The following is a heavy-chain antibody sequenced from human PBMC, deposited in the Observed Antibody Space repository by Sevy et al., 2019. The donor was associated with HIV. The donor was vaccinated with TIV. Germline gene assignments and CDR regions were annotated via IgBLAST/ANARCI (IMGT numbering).Heavy chain of an antibody. CDR2: IIPIFGTA. CDR1: GGTFSSYA. D-gene: IGHD5-18*01. J-gene: IGHJ6*02. V-gene: IGHV1-69*13. CDR3: ARSGTSQRYYYSMDV. Sequence: ASVKVSCKASGGTFSSYAISWVRQAPGQGLEWMGGIIPIFGTANYAQKFQGRVTITADESTSTAYMELSSLRSEDTAVYYCARSGTSQRYYYSMDVWGQGTTVTVSS.